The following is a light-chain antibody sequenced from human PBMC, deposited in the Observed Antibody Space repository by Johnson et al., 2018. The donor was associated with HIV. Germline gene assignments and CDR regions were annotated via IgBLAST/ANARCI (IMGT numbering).Light chain of an antibody. J-gene: IGLJ1*01. CDR3: VTWDSRLSAYV. CDR1: SSNIGNNY. Sequence: QSVLTQPPSVSAAPGQKVTISCSGSSSNIGNNYVSWYQQLPGTAPKLLIYDNNKRPSGIPDRFSGSKSGTSATLGITGLQTGDEAEYYCVTWDSRLSAYVFGAGTKVTVL. V-gene: IGLV1-51*01. CDR2: DNN.